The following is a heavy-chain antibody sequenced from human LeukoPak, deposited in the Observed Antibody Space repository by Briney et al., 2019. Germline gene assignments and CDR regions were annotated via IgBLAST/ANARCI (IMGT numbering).Heavy chain of an antibody. CDR2: ISYDGSNK. J-gene: IGHJ3*02. CDR3: AKALGSGWYDAFDI. CDR1: GFTFSSYG. V-gene: IGHV3-30*18. D-gene: IGHD6-19*01. Sequence: GGSLRLSCAASGFTFSSYGMHWVRQAPGKGLEWVAVISYDGSNKYYADSVKGRFTISRDNSKNTLYLQMNSLRAEDTAVYYCAKALGSGWYDAFDIWGQGTMVTVSS.